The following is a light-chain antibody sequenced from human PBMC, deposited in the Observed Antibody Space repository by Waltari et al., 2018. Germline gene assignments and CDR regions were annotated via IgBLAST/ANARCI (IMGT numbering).Light chain of an antibody. Sequence: QSVLTQPPSASGTPRQRVTISCSGRNSKIGRTNINGYQQLPGMAPTLLVYNNFQRPSGVPDRFSGSKSGTSASLAILGVRPEDEADYYCATWDDTLNGPVFGGGTKLTVL. V-gene: IGLV1-44*01. CDR3: ATWDDTLNGPV. CDR2: NNF. J-gene: IGLJ2*01. CDR1: NSKIGRTN.